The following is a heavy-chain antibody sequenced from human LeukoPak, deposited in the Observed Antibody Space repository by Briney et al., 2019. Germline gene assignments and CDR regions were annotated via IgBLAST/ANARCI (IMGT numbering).Heavy chain of an antibody. V-gene: IGHV3-64*01. Sequence: GGSLRLSCAASGFSFSGDYIHWVRQAPGKGLEYVSAISGNGVTSHYTNSVKGRFTISRDNSKNTVYLQMGSLSTEDTAVYYCARDTNREQDIWGQGTTVTVSS. CDR3: ARDTNREQDI. J-gene: IGHJ6*02. D-gene: IGHD3-3*01. CDR2: ISGNGVTS. CDR1: GFSFSGDY.